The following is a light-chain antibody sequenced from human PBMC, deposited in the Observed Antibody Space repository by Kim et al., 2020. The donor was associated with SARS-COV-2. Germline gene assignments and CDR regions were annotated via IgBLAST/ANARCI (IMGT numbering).Light chain of an antibody. CDR1: QSVNDG. CDR3: QHYCRYPYT. V-gene: IGKV1-5*03. J-gene: IGKJ2*01. Sequence: GDRVTITCRASQSVNDGFVAWYQQKPGKAPNLLIYKASTLESGVPSRFSGSGFGTEFTLTISSLQPEDFATYYCQHYCRYPYTFGQGTKLEI. CDR2: KAS.